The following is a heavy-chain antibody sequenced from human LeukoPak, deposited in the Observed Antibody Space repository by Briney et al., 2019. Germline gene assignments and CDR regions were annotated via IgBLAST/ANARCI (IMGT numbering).Heavy chain of an antibody. D-gene: IGHD6-19*01. V-gene: IGHV1-18*04. CDR3: ARDVWAVAVDWFDP. CDR2: ISAYNGNT. J-gene: IGHJ5*02. Sequence: ASVKVSCKASGYTFTSYGISWVRQAPGQGLEWMGWISAYNGNTNYAQKLQGRVTMTTDTSTNTAYMELRSLRSDDTAVYYCARDVWAVAVDWFDPWGQGTLVTVSS. CDR1: GYTFTSYG.